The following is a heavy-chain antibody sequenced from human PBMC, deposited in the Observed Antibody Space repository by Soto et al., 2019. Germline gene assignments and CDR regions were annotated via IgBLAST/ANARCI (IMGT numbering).Heavy chain of an antibody. CDR3: ARNLYGRAFDI. Sequence: QAQLEQSGPEVKRPGASLKVSCKASAYTFTSYHISWVRQAPGQGLGWIGWSNAFDDDTNYSQKFQERVTMTAHRSNGTAYLDLRSLGSDDTAIYYCARNLYGRAFDIWGQGTMVTVSS. CDR1: AYTFTSYH. CDR2: SNAFDDDT. J-gene: IGHJ3*02. V-gene: IGHV1-18*04. D-gene: IGHD2-8*01.